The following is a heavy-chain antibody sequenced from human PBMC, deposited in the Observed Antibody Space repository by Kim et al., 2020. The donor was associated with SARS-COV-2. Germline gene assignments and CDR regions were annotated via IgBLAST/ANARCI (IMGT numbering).Heavy chain of an antibody. CDR3: NYYDTSGYFAPGMDV. D-gene: IGHD3-22*01. Sequence: DSVKGRFNISRDNSKNTLYLQMNSLRAEDTAVYYCNYYDTSGYFAPGMDVWGQGTTVTVSS. V-gene: IGHV3-53*01. J-gene: IGHJ6*02.